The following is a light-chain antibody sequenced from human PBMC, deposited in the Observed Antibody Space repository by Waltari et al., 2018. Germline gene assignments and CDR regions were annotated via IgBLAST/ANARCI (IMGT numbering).Light chain of an antibody. Sequence: QLVLTQSPSVSASLGASVKLTCTLSSGHSSNVIAWLQQRPEKGPRYLMKVNSDGSHSKGDEIPDRFSGSSSGAERYLTISSLQSEDEGDYYCQTGGHGTWVFGGGTKLTVL. CDR1: SGHSSNV. J-gene: IGLJ3*02. CDR2: VNSDGSH. CDR3: QTGGHGTWV. V-gene: IGLV4-69*01.